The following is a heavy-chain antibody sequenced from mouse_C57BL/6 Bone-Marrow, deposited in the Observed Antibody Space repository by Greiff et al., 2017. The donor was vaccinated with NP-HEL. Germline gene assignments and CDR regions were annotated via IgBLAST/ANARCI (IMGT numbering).Heavy chain of an antibody. V-gene: IGHV1-64*01. CDR3: ARTCYYYGSSYADYFDY. D-gene: IGHD1-1*01. Sequence: QVQLQQPGAELVKPGASVKLSCKASGYTFTSYWMHWVKQRPGQGLEWIGMIHPNSGSTNYNEKFKSKATLTVDKSSSTAYMQLSSLTSEDSAVYYCARTCYYYGSSYADYFDYWGQGTTLTVSS. J-gene: IGHJ2*01. CDR2: IHPNSGST. CDR1: GYTFTSYW.